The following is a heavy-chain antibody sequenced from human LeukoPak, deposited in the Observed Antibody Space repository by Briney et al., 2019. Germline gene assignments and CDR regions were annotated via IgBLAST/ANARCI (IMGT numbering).Heavy chain of an antibody. D-gene: IGHD3-22*01. J-gene: IGHJ6*03. Sequence: SETLSLTCTVSGGSISSSSYYWGWIRQPPGKGLEWIGYIYYSGSTNYNPSLKSRVTISVDTSKNQFSLKLSSVTAADTAVYYCARGGPEYYYDSSGYYYYYYYMDVWGKGTTVTISS. CDR3: ARGGPEYYYDSSGYYYYYYYMDV. CDR2: IYYSGST. CDR1: GGSISSSSYY. V-gene: IGHV4-61*05.